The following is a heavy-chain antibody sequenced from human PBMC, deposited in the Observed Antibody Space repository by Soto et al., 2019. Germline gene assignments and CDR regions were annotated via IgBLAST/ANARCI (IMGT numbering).Heavy chain of an antibody. V-gene: IGHV4-34*01. J-gene: IGHJ4*02. Sequence: QVQLQQWGAGLVNPSETLSLSCAVYGQSFSGHSWAWIRQPPGKGLEWIGEISESGSTYYNPSLKSRVTISTDTSKNQFSLKLNSVTAADTAAYFCARGSGIVALPGELEDVNYDFWGQGTLVNVSS. D-gene: IGHD1-1*01. CDR1: GQSFSGHS. CDR3: ARGSGIVALPGELEDVNYDF. CDR2: ISESGST.